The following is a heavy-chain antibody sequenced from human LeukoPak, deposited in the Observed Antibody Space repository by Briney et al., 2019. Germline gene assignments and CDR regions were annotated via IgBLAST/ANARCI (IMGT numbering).Heavy chain of an antibody. CDR2: INPNSGGT. D-gene: IGHD6-19*01. Sequence: ASVKVSCKASGYTFTGYYMHWVRQAPGQGLEWMGWINPNSGGTNYAQKFQGRVTMTRDTSISTAYMELSRLRSDDTAVYYCARDLGSTGWSYYFDYWGQGTLVTVSS. V-gene: IGHV1-2*02. CDR3: ARDLGSTGWSYYFDY. CDR1: GYTFTGYY. J-gene: IGHJ4*02.